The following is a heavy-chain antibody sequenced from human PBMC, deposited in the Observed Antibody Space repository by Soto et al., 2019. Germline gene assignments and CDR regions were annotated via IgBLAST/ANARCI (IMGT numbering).Heavy chain of an antibody. Sequence: QVQLVESGGGVVQPGRSPRLSCAASGFTFSSYAMHWVRQAPGKGLEWVAVISYDGSNKNYADSVKGRFTISRDNSKNTLYLQMNSLRAEDTAVYYCARGYDFWSGYYYPYGMDVWGQGTTVTVSS. CDR3: ARGYDFWSGYYYPYGMDV. V-gene: IGHV3-30-3*01. D-gene: IGHD3-3*01. CDR2: ISYDGSNK. CDR1: GFTFSSYA. J-gene: IGHJ6*02.